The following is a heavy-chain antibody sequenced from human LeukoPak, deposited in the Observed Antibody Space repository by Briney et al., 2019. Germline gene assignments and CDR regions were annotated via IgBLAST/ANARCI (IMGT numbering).Heavy chain of an antibody. CDR2: IYHSGST. V-gene: IGHV4-38-2*02. CDR1: GYSISSGYY. D-gene: IGHD1-26*01. J-gene: IGHJ6*03. Sequence: KASETLSLTCAISGYSISSGYYWGWIRQPPGKGLEWIGSIYHSGSTYYNPSLKSRVTISVDTSKNQFSLKLSSVTAADTAVYYCARDYDATKDYYYYYMDVWGKGTTVTVSS. CDR3: ARDYDATKDYYYYYMDV.